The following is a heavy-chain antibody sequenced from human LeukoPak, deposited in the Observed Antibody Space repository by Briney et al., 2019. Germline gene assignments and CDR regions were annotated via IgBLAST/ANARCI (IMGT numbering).Heavy chain of an antibody. J-gene: IGHJ4*02. Sequence: PGGSLRLSCAASGFTFSNYAMIWVRQAPGKGLEWVSAISTGGDSTYYAESVKGRFTISRDNSKNTLYLQMNSLRAEDTPLYYCAQSLNYFTSGTSRRDFDYWGQGTLVTVPS. V-gene: IGHV3-23*01. D-gene: IGHD3-10*01. CDR3: AQSLNYFTSGTSRRDFDY. CDR1: GFTFSNYA. CDR2: ISTGGDST.